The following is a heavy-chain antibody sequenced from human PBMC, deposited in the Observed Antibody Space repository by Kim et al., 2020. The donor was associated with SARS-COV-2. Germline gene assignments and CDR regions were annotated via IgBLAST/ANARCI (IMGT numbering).Heavy chain of an antibody. V-gene: IGHV1-69*13. CDR3: ASEDMATRAPAYY. CDR2: IIPIFGTA. CDR1: GGTFSSYA. D-gene: IGHD5-12*01. J-gene: IGHJ4*02. Sequence: SVKVSCKASGGTFSSYAISWVRQAPGQGLEWMGGIIPIFGTANYAQKFQGRVMITADESTSTAYMELSSLRSEDTAVFYCASEDMATRAPAYYWGQGTLVTVSS.